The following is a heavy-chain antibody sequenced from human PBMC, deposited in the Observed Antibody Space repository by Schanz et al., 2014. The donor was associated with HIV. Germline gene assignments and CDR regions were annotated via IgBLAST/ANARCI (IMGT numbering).Heavy chain of an antibody. Sequence: QVQLVQSGAEVKKPGSSVKVSCKASEGTLSSNAISWGRQAPGQGPEWMGGITPIFDTANYAQKFQGRVTITADESTSTAYMELSSLRSEDTAVYYCAREPNYSGFDSWGHGTLVIVSS. V-gene: IGHV1-69*01. CDR3: AREPNYSGFDS. CDR2: ITPIFDTA. J-gene: IGHJ5*01. D-gene: IGHD5-12*01. CDR1: EGTLSSNA.